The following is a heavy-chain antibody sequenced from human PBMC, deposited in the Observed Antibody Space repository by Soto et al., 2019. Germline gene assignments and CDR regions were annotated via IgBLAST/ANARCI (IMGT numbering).Heavy chain of an antibody. Sequence: QVQLVESGGGVVQPGRSLRLSCAASGFTFSSYGIHWVRQAPGKGLEWVAVIWYDGSNKYYADSVKGRFSISRDNSKNTLHLQMNSLTAEDTAEYHCARDWNGMDFWGQGTTVTVSS. J-gene: IGHJ6*02. CDR3: ARDWNGMDF. CDR2: IWYDGSNK. CDR1: GFTFSSYG. V-gene: IGHV3-33*01. D-gene: IGHD3-3*01.